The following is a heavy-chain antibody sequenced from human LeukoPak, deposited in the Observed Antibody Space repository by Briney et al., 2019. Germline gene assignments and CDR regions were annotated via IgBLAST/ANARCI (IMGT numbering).Heavy chain of an antibody. Sequence: PGGSLRLSCAASGFTFSDYWMDWVRQTPGNGLEWMANIKPDGSEIYYVDSVRGRFTISRDNAKNSLYLQMNSLRAEDTAVYYCTRALDYWGQGTLVTVSP. CDR1: GFTFSDYW. J-gene: IGHJ4*02. CDR3: TRALDY. V-gene: IGHV3-7*01. D-gene: IGHD3-16*01. CDR2: IKPDGSEI.